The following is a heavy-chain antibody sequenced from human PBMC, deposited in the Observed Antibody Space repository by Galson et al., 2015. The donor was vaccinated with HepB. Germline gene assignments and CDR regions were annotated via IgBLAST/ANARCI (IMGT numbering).Heavy chain of an antibody. CDR2: ISGSGGST. CDR3: AKGNYSTHIDYYYYGMDV. Sequence: SLRLSCAASGFTFSSYAMSRVRQAPGKGLEWVSAISGSGGSTYYADSVKGRFTISRDNSKNTLYLQMNSLRAEDTAVYYCAKGNYSTHIDYYYYGMDVWGQGTTVTVSS. J-gene: IGHJ6*02. CDR1: GFTFSSYA. D-gene: IGHD4-11*01. V-gene: IGHV3-23*01.